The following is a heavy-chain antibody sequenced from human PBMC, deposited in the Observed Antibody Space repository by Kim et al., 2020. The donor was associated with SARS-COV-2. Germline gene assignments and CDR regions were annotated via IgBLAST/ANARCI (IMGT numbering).Heavy chain of an antibody. CDR1: GFTFSTYW. V-gene: IGHV3-7*01. J-gene: IGHJ2*01. D-gene: IGHD3-10*01. Sequence: GGSLRLSCAASGFTFSTYWMSWVRQAPGKGLEWVGDIKQDGSEKYYVDSVKGRFTISRDNAKKSLYLQMNSLRAEDTAVYYCARCGSYEYFDLWGRGTLVTVSS. CDR2: IKQDGSEK. CDR3: ARCGSYEYFDL.